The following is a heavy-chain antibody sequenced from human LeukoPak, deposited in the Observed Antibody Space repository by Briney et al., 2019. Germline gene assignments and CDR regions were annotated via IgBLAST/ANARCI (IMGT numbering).Heavy chain of an antibody. CDR2: ISRCGRDI. Sequence: GRSLRLSCAASGFTFGTYAMNWVRQAPGKGREWVSSISRCGRDIYYAASLRGRFTFSRDNAKNSLYLQMNSLRAEDTAVYYCAGYVYGVVTSFDYWGQGTLVTVSS. J-gene: IGHJ4*02. V-gene: IGHV3-21*01. CDR1: GFTFGTYA. CDR3: AGYVYGVVTSFDY. D-gene: IGHD3-3*01.